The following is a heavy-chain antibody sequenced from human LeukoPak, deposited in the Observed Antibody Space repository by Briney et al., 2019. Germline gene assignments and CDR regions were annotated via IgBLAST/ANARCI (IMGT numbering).Heavy chain of an antibody. CDR3: ARSGLHWSGYWGSPDAFDI. Sequence: GRSLRLSCAASGFTFSSYAMHWVRQAPGKGLEWVAVISYDGSNKYYADSVKGRFTISRDNSKNTLYLQMNSLRAEDTAVYYCARSGLHWSGYWGSPDAFDIWGQGTMVTVSS. CDR2: ISYDGSNK. V-gene: IGHV3-30-3*01. J-gene: IGHJ3*02. D-gene: IGHD3-3*01. CDR1: GFTFSSYA.